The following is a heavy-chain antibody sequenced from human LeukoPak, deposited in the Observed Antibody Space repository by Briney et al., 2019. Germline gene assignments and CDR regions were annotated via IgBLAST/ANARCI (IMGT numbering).Heavy chain of an antibody. CDR3: AGHNWNDLQFDY. V-gene: IGHV4-34*01. CDR2: IHYSGNT. Sequence: PSETLSLTCAVYGGSFSGYYWNWIRQPPGKGLEWIGSIHYSGNTYYNPSLKSRVTISVDTSKNQFSLKVNSVTAADTAVFYCAGHNWNDLQFDYWGQGTLVTVSS. D-gene: IGHD1-20*01. CDR1: GGSFSGYY. J-gene: IGHJ4*02.